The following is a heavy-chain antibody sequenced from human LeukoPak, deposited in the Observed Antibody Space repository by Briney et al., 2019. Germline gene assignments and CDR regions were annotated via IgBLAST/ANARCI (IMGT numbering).Heavy chain of an antibody. CDR3: ARGGWWSSDAFDI. D-gene: IGHD2-15*01. CDR2: ITGSGGST. Sequence: GGSLRLSCAASGFTFTRYDISWVRQAPGKGLEWVSVITGSGGSTHYADSVKGRFTVSRDISKNTVYLQMNNMRAEDTAVYYCARGGWWSSDAFDIWGQGTMVTVSS. CDR1: GFTFTRYD. V-gene: IGHV3-23*01. J-gene: IGHJ3*02.